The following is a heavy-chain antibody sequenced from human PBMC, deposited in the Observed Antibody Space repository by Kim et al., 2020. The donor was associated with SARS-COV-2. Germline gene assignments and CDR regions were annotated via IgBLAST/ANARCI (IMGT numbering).Heavy chain of an antibody. CDR1: GYTFTSYA. V-gene: IGHV7-4-1*02. CDR3: ARDCRVLSIAARPTGADY. Sequence: ASVKVSCKASGYTFTSYAMNWVRQAPGQGLEWMGWINTNTGNPTYAQGFTGRVVFSLDTSVSTAYLQISSLKAEDTAVYYCARDCRVLSIAARPTGADYWRQGTLVTVSS. CDR2: INTNTGNP. J-gene: IGHJ4*02. D-gene: IGHD6-6*01.